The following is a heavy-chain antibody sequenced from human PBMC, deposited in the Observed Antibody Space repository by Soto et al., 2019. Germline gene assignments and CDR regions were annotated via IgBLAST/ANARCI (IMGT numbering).Heavy chain of an antibody. CDR1: GGTFSSYA. Sequence: GASVKVSCKASGGTFSSYAISWVRQAPGQGLEWMGGIIPIFGTANYAQKFQGRVTITADESTSTAYMELSSLRSEDTAVYYCARRGQYSSSWYTRPGYYYYVIDVRAQGTTVPVSS. CDR3: ARRGQYSSSWYTRPGYYYYVIDV. CDR2: IIPIFGTA. J-gene: IGHJ6*02. V-gene: IGHV1-69*13. D-gene: IGHD6-13*01.